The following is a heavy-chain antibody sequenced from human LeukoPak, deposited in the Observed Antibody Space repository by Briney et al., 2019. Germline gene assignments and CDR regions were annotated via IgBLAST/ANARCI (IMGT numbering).Heavy chain of an antibody. CDR1: GFTFTGYS. D-gene: IGHD2-21*01. Sequence: PGGSLRLSCVASGFTFTGYSMHWLRQAPGKGLEWLSIISFDAATEYYVDSLQGRFTISRDNSENTVYLQMSSLRVEDTAIYYCAKDEAYFSYFFDSWGQGTLVTVSS. CDR3: AKDEAYFSYFFDS. J-gene: IGHJ4*02. V-gene: IGHV3-30*18. CDR2: ISFDAATE.